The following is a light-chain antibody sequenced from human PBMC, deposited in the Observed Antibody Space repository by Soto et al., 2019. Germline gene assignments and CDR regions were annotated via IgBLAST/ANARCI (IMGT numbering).Light chain of an antibody. CDR2: EVS. J-gene: IGLJ3*02. V-gene: IGLV2-14*01. CDR3: TSFTTSSIWV. Sequence: QSALTQPASVSGSPGQSITISCTGTSSDVGIYNYVSWYQQHPGKAPKVIICEVSNRPSGVSNRFSGPKSGNTASLTISGLRAEDEADYYCTSFTTSSIWVFGGGTKLTVL. CDR1: SSDVGIYNY.